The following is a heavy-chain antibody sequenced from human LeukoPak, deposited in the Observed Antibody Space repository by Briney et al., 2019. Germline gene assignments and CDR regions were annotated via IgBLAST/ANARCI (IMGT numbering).Heavy chain of an antibody. Sequence: SGGSLRLSCAASGLTFSDYYMSWIRQAPGKGLEWVSYISYSGSTLYYADSVKGRFTMSRDNAKNSVYLQMNSLRAEDTAFYYCTRDAALVPGKNFWGQGTLVTVSS. D-gene: IGHD6-19*01. J-gene: IGHJ4*02. CDR2: ISYSGSTL. CDR3: TRDAALVPGKNF. V-gene: IGHV3-11*04. CDR1: GLTFSDYY.